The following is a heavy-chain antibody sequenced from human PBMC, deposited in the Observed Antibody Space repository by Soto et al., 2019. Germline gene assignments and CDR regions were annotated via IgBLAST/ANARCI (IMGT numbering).Heavy chain of an antibody. Sequence: GGSLRLSCAASGFTVSSNYMSWVRQAPGKGLEWVSVIYSGGSTYYADSVKGRFTISRDNSKNTLYLQMNSLRAEDAAVYYCATYYYDSSGYRVDYWGQGTLVTVSS. V-gene: IGHV3-53*01. CDR3: ATYYYDSSGYRVDY. J-gene: IGHJ4*02. D-gene: IGHD3-22*01. CDR2: IYSGGST. CDR1: GFTVSSNY.